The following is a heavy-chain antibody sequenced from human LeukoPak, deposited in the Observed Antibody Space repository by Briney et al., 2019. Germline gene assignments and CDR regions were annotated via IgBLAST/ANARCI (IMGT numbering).Heavy chain of an antibody. CDR3: ARVLRYFDWSLYYGMDV. D-gene: IGHD3-9*01. J-gene: IGHJ6*02. CDR2: IIPILGIA. V-gene: IGHV1-69*04. Sequence: SVKVSCKASGGTFSSYAISWVRQAPGQGLEWMGRIIPILGIANYAQKFQGRVTITADKSTSTAYMELSSLRSEDTAVYYCARVLRYFDWSLYYGMDVWGQGTTVTVSS. CDR1: GGTFSSYA.